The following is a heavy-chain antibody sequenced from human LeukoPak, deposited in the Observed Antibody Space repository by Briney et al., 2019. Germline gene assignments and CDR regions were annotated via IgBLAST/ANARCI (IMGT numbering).Heavy chain of an antibody. CDR2: IIPIVGTA. V-gene: IGHV1-69*13. Sequence: ASVKVSCKASGGTFSSYAISWVRQAPGQGLEWMGGIIPIVGTANYAQKFQGRVTITADESTSTAYMELSSLRSEDTAVYYCASVTVDYYDSSGYYYGDYWGQGTLVTVSS. CDR3: ASVTVDYYDSSGYYYGDY. CDR1: GGTFSSYA. J-gene: IGHJ4*02. D-gene: IGHD3-22*01.